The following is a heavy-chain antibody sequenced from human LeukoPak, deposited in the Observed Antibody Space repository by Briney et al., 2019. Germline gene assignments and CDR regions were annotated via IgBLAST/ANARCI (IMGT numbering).Heavy chain of an antibody. CDR3: ARSSWTGDSSGWPLGWFDP. V-gene: IGHV1-2*02. CDR1: GYTFTGYY. J-gene: IGHJ5*02. Sequence: ASVKVSCKASGYTFTGYYMRWVRQAPGQGLEWMGWINPNSGGTNYAQKFQGRVTMTRDTSISTAYMELSRLRSDDTAVYYCARSSWTGDSSGWPLGWFDPWGQGTLVTVSS. D-gene: IGHD6-19*01. CDR2: INPNSGGT.